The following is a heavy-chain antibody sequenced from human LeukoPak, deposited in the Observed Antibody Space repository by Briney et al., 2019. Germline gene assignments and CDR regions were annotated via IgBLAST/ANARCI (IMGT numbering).Heavy chain of an antibody. D-gene: IGHD3-22*01. V-gene: IGHV4-61*05. Sequence: SETLSLTCTVSGGSISSSSYYWGWIRQPPGKGLEWIGYIYYSGSTNYNPSLKSRVTISVDTFKNQFSLKLSSVTAADTAVYYCARVRVDYYDSSGFFDYWGQGTLVTVSS. J-gene: IGHJ4*02. CDR3: ARVRVDYYDSSGFFDY. CDR2: IYYSGST. CDR1: GGSISSSSYY.